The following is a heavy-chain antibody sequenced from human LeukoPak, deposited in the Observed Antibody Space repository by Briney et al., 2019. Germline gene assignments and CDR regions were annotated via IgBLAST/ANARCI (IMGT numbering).Heavy chain of an antibody. Sequence: PGGSLRLSCAASGFTFSSYAMSWVRQAPGKGLEWVSAMSGSGATTYYADSVKGRFTISRDNSKNTMYLQMNSLRAEDTAVYYCARGWFDPWGQGTLVTVSS. J-gene: IGHJ5*02. CDR1: GFTFSSYA. CDR3: ARGWFDP. V-gene: IGHV3-23*01. CDR2: MSGSGATT.